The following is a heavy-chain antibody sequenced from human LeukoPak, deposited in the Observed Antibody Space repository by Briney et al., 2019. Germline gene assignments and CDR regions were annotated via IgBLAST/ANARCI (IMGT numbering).Heavy chain of an antibody. Sequence: SETLSLTCTVSGGSISSYYWSWIRQPPGKGLEWIGYIYYSGSTNYNPSLKSRVTISVDTSKNQFSLKLSSVTAADTAVYYCARDRALVGGAFDIWGQGTMVTVSS. CDR2: IYYSGST. D-gene: IGHD1-26*01. CDR1: GGSISSYY. J-gene: IGHJ3*02. CDR3: ARDRALVGGAFDI. V-gene: IGHV4-59*01.